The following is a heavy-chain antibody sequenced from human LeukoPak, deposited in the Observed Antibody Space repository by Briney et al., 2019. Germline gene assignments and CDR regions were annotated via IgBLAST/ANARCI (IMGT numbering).Heavy chain of an antibody. Sequence: ASVKVSCKVSGYTLTELSMHWVRQAPGKGLEWMGGFDPEDGVTIYAQKFQGRVTMTEDTSTDTAYMELSSLRSEDTAVYYCATDRAIYSSSWCPHYWGQGTLVTVSS. J-gene: IGHJ4*02. CDR2: FDPEDGVT. CDR3: ATDRAIYSSSWCPHY. CDR1: GYTLTELS. V-gene: IGHV1-24*01. D-gene: IGHD6-13*01.